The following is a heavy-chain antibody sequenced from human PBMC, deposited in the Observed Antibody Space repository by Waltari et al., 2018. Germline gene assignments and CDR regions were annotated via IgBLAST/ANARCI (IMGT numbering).Heavy chain of an antibody. D-gene: IGHD2-2*01. V-gene: IGHV3-30-3*01. J-gene: IGHJ6*02. CDR2: ISYDGSNK. CDR1: GFTFSSYA. Sequence: QVQLVESGGGVVQPGRSLRLSCAASGFTFSSYAMHWVRQAPGKGLEWGAVISYDGSNKYYADSVKGRFTISRDNSKTTLYLQMNSLRAEDTAVYYCARPAPVLDIVVVPAVVWGQGTTVTVSS. CDR3: ARPAPVLDIVVVPAVV.